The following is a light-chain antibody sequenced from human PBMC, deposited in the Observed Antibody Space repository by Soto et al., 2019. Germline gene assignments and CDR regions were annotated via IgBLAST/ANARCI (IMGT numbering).Light chain of an antibody. CDR1: QSISSTY. V-gene: IGKV3-20*01. CDR2: DAS. Sequence: EIVLTQSPGTLSLSPGERATLSCRASQSISSTYLTWYHQRPGQAPRLLIYDASRRATGIPDRFSGSGSGTDFSLTISRLEPEDFAVYYCQQYGSSPEWTFGQGTKVDIK. CDR3: QQYGSSPEWT. J-gene: IGKJ1*01.